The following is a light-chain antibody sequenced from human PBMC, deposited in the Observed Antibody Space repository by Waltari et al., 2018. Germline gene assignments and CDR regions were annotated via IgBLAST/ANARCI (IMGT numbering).Light chain of an antibody. CDR2: RDD. CDR3: QAWDSSVFV. J-gene: IGLJ1*01. CDR1: KLGSTY. V-gene: IGLV3-1*01. Sequence: SYDVTQPPSVSVSPRQRATITCSGEKLGSTYVSWYQQKSGQSPVLVIYRDDKRPSGIPERFSGSNSGNTATLTISGTQPMDEADYYCQAWDSSVFVFGAGTKVTVL.